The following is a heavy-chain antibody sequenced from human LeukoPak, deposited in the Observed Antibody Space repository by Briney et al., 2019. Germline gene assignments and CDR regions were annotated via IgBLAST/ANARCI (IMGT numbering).Heavy chain of an antibody. CDR3: AREDYGSGSYSENWFDP. CDR1: GYTFTSYG. D-gene: IGHD3-10*01. V-gene: IGHV1-18*01. J-gene: IGHJ5*02. Sequence: ASVKVSCKASGYTFTSYGISWVRQAPGQGLEWMGLTSAYNGNTNYAQKLQGRVTMTTDTSTSTAYMELRRLRSDETAVYYCAREDYGSGSYSENWFDPWGQGTLVTVSS. CDR2: TSAYNGNT.